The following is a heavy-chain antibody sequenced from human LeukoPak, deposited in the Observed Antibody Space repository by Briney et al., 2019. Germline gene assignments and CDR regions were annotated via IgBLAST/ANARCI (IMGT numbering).Heavy chain of an antibody. Sequence: PGGSLRLSCAASGFIFRNYWKSWVRQAPGKGLEWVANIKEDGSEKYYVESVKGRFTISRDNAKNSLYLQMSSLRAEDTAVYYCARGVIIRGRLDPWGQGTLVTVSS. CDR1: GFIFRNYW. V-gene: IGHV3-7*01. J-gene: IGHJ5*02. D-gene: IGHD3-16*02. CDR2: IKEDGSEK. CDR3: ARGVIIRGRLDP.